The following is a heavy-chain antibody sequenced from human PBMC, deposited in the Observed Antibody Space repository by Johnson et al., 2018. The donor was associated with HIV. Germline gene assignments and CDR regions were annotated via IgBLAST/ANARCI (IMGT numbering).Heavy chain of an antibody. CDR2: ISWNSDDI. V-gene: IGHV3-9*01. D-gene: IGHD3-3*01. Sequence: QLVESGGALVQPGRSLRLSCVASGFTFEDYAMYWVRQAPGKGLEWVSGISWNSDDIDYADPVKGRFTISRDKSKNALYLQMTNLTTEDTAVYYCAKGYYDSPFGFDIWGQGTMVTVSS. J-gene: IGHJ3*02. CDR1: GFTFEDYA. CDR3: AKGYYDSPFGFDI.